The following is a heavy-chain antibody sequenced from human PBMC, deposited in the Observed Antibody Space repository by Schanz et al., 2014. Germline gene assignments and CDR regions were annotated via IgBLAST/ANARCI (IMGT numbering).Heavy chain of an antibody. D-gene: IGHD2-15*01. V-gene: IGHV3-48*01. CDR1: GSTFSSYS. CDR2: ISSSSSTR. Sequence: EVQLVESGGGLVQPGGSLRLSCAASGSTFSSYSMNWVRQAPGKGLEWVSYISSSSSTRYYAYSVKGRFTISRDNAKNSLFLQMNSLRAEDTAVYYCARDFLLEQLGYSHYYYAMDVWGQGTTVTVSS. J-gene: IGHJ6*02. CDR3: ARDFLLEQLGYSHYYYAMDV.